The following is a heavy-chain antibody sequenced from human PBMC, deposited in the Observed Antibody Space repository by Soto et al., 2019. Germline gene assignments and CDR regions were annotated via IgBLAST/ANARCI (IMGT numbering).Heavy chain of an antibody. J-gene: IGHJ4*02. Sequence: ASVKVSCKASGYTFTSYDINWVRQATGQGLEWMGWMNPNSGNTGYAQKFQGRVTMTRNTSISTAYMELSSLRSEDTAVYYCARAERTYYDFWSGYYTDYYFDYWGQGTLVTVSS. CDR1: GYTFTSYD. V-gene: IGHV1-8*01. CDR2: MNPNSGNT. CDR3: ARAERTYYDFWSGYYTDYYFDY. D-gene: IGHD3-3*01.